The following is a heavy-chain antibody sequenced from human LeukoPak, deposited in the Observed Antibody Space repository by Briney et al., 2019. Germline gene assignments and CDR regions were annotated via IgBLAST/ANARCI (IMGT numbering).Heavy chain of an antibody. CDR2: IKQDGSEK. CDR3: AKDPHPSGWYMDY. Sequence: PGGSLRLSCAASGFTFSSYWMSWVRQAPGKGLEWVANIKQDGSEKYYVDSVKGRFTISRDNAKNSLYLQMNSLRAEDTAVYYCAKDPHPSGWYMDYWGQGTLVTVSS. D-gene: IGHD6-19*01. J-gene: IGHJ4*02. CDR1: GFTFSSYW. V-gene: IGHV3-7*01.